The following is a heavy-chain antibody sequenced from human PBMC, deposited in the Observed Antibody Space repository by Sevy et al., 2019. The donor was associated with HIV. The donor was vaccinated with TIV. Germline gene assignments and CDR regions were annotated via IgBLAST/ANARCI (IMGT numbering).Heavy chain of an antibody. CDR3: ALERLSSDVAEYFQN. J-gene: IGHJ1*01. Sequence: GGSLRLSCAASGFTFSYYSMHWVRQAPGKGLEWVATISLDGSIKHYADSVKGRFTISRDNFMSSLFLQMNSLRTEDTAVYYCALERLSSDVAEYFQNWGQGTLVTVSS. D-gene: IGHD1-1*01. CDR2: ISLDGSIK. V-gene: IGHV3-30*04. CDR1: GFTFSYYS.